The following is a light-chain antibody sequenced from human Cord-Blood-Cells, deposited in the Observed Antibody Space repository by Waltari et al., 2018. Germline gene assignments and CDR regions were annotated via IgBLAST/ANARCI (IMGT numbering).Light chain of an antibody. Sequence: QSDLYSSNNKNYLAWYQQKPGQPPKLLIYWASTRESGVPDRFSGSGSGTDFTLTISSLQAEDVAVYYCQQYYSTPFTFGPGTKVDIK. J-gene: IGKJ3*01. CDR2: WAS. V-gene: IGKV4-1*01. CDR1: QSDLYSSNNKNY. CDR3: QQYYSTPFT.